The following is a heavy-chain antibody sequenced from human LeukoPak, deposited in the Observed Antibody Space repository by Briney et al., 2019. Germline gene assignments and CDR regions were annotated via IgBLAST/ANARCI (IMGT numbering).Heavy chain of an antibody. V-gene: IGHV1-2*02. J-gene: IGHJ5*02. Sequence: GASVKVSCKASGYTFTGYYMHWVRQAPGQGLEWMGWINPNSGGTNYAQKFQGRVTMTRDTSISTAYMELSRLRSDDTAVYYCARGHYSYGPYNWFDPWGQGTLVTVSS. CDR1: GYTFTGYY. CDR2: INPNSGGT. D-gene: IGHD5-18*01. CDR3: ARGHYSYGPYNWFDP.